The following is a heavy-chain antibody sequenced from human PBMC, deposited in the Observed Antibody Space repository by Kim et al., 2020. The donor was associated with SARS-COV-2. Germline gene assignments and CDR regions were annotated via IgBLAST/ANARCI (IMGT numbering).Heavy chain of an antibody. Sequence: SETLSLTCTVSGGSISSYYWSWIWQPPGKGLEWIGYIYYSGSTNYNPSLKSRVTISVYTSKNQFSLKLSSVTAADTAVYYCARREGKESYFDYWGQGTLVTVSS. CDR2: IYYSGST. CDR3: ARREGKESYFDY. CDR1: GGSISSYY. V-gene: IGHV4-59*13. J-gene: IGHJ4*02.